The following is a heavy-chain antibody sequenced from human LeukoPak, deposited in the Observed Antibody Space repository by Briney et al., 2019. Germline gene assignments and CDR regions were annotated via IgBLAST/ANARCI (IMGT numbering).Heavy chain of an antibody. CDR1: GFTFSRNY. D-gene: IGHD6-19*01. CDR3: ARAPQYSSGLDY. J-gene: IGHJ4*02. CDR2: IYSGGST. V-gene: IGHV3-53*01. Sequence: GGSLRLSCAASGFTFSRNYMRWVRQAPGKGLEGGSVIYSGGSTYYSECVTGRGTISRENSKITLYLQMNSLRAEDTAVYYCARAPQYSSGLDYWGQGTLVTVSS.